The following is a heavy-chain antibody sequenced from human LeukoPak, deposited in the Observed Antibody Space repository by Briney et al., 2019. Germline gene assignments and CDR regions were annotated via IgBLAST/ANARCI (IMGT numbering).Heavy chain of an antibody. Sequence: PGGSLRLSCAASGFTFSSYEMNWVRQAPGKGREWVSYISSSGSTIYYADSVKGRFTISRDNAKNSLYLQMNSLRAEDTAVYYCARGSRYGYYDILTGYMWGQGTLVTVSS. CDR1: GFTFSSYE. V-gene: IGHV3-48*03. CDR2: ISSSGSTI. CDR3: ARGSRYGYYDILTGYM. D-gene: IGHD3-9*01. J-gene: IGHJ4*02.